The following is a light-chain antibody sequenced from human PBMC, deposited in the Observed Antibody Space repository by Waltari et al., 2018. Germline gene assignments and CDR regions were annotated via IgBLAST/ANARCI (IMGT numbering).Light chain of an antibody. CDR3: QQCYTFPYT. Sequence: DIVMTQSPDSLAVSSAERATINCTSSQSVLSSSNNKNYLGCYQQKPGQPPKLLISCASTRESGVPDRFSGSGSGTDFTLTISSLQAGDVAVYYCQQCYTFPYTFGHGTKLEIK. J-gene: IGKJ2*01. CDR1: QSVLSSSNNKNY. V-gene: IGKV4-1*01. CDR2: CAS.